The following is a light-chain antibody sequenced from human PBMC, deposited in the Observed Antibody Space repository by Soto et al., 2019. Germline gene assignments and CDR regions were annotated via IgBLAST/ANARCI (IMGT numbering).Light chain of an antibody. CDR3: SSYTSGSTLD. CDR2: EVS. J-gene: IGLJ1*01. CDR1: SSDVGGYNY. V-gene: IGLV2-14*01. Sequence: LTQPASVSGSPGQSITISCTGTSSDVGGYNYVSWYQQHPGKAPKLMIYEVSNRPSGVSNRFSGSKSGNTASLTISGLQAEDEADYYCSSYTSGSTLDFGTGTKVTVL.